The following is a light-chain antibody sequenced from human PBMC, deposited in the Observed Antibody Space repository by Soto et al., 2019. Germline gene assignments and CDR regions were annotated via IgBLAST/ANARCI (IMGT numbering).Light chain of an antibody. CDR3: SSYTISGTWV. CDR2: EVS. CDR1: SSDVGTYNY. J-gene: IGLJ3*02. V-gene: IGLV2-14*01. Sequence: QLVLTQPASVSGSLGQSITISCSGTSSDVGTYNYVSWYQQYPGKAPKFMLYEVSNRPSGVSNRFSGSKSGNTASLTISGLQAEDEADYYCSSYTISGTWVFGGGTQLTVL.